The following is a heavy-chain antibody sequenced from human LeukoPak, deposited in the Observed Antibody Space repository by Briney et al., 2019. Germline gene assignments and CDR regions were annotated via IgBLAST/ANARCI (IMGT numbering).Heavy chain of an antibody. Sequence: ASVKVSCKASGYSFTSNDINWVRQATGQGLEWMGWMNPNSGNTGYAQKFQGRATMTRNTSISTAYMELSSLRSEDTAVYYCARGRNGVTTAYWGQGTLVTVSS. CDR2: MNPNSGNT. J-gene: IGHJ4*02. D-gene: IGHD1-26*01. CDR1: GYSFTSND. V-gene: IGHV1-8*01. CDR3: ARGRNGVTTAY.